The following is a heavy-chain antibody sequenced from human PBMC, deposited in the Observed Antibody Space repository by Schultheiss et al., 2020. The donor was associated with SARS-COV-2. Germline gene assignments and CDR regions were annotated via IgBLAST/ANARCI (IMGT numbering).Heavy chain of an antibody. Sequence: GGSLRLSCAASGSTFGDYAMNWVRQAPGKGLKWVGFIRSRADGGTTEYAASVKGRFTISRDDSKSIAYLQMNSLETEDTAVYYCARDFASPVGVTPFFDYWGQGTLVTVSS. D-gene: IGHD2-15*01. CDR1: GSTFGDYA. CDR3: ARDFASPVGVTPFFDY. V-gene: IGHV3-49*04. CDR2: IRSRADGGTT. J-gene: IGHJ4*02.